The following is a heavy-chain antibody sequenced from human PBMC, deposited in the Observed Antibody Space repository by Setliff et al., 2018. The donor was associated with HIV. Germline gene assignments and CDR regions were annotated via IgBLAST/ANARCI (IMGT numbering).Heavy chain of an antibody. V-gene: IGHV3-15*07. D-gene: IGHD3-16*02. J-gene: IGHJ1*01. CDR2: IKHNSDGGIT. CDR1: GIIFTDAW. CDR3: TRDAVWGSYRPSYFQH. Sequence: PGGSLRLSCTTSGIIFTDAWMNWVRRAPGKGLEWVGLIKHNSDGGITDFAAPVKGRFTISRDDSKNTVYLQMSSLKSEDTAVYYCTRDAVWGSYRPSYFQHWGQGTLVTVSS.